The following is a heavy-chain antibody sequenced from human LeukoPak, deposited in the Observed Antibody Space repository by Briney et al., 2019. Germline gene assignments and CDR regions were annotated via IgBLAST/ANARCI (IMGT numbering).Heavy chain of an antibody. J-gene: IGHJ4*02. D-gene: IGHD5-18*01. CDR1: GGSISSYY. Sequence: SETLSLTCTVSGGSISSYYWSWIRQPPGKGLEWIGYIYYSGSTNYNPSLKSRVTISVDTSKNQFSLKLSSVTAADTAVYYCARRARGHSYGIFGYWGQGTLVTVSS. V-gene: IGHV4-59*01. CDR2: IYYSGST. CDR3: ARRARGHSYGIFGY.